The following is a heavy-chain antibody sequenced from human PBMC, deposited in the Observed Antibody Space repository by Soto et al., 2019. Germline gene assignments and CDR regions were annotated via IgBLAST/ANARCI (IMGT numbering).Heavy chain of an antibody. V-gene: IGHV1-69*14. D-gene: IGHD5-12*01. Sequence: QVQLVQSGAEVRQPASSVKVSCKTSGATFTSYAITWVRQAPGQGLEWMGGIVPTVDTSTYAQKFQGRVTITADKFTTTVYMELSSLRSDDTAVYYCLRVVAIPGYPDNWGQGTLVTVSS. CDR3: LRVVAIPGYPDN. CDR2: IVPTVDTS. J-gene: IGHJ4*02. CDR1: GATFTSYA.